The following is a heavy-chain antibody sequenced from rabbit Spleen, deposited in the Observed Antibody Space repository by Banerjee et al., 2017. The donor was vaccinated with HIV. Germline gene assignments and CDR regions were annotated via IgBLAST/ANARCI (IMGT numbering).Heavy chain of an antibody. V-gene: IGHV1S45*01. J-gene: IGHJ6*01. CDR2: IYGGSSGFT. CDR3: ARDSGSSFSSYGMDL. CDR1: GFYFSNYG. Sequence: QEQLVESGGGLVQPGGSLKLSCKASGFYFSNYGMTWVRLAPGKGLEWIGCIYGGSSGFTYFATWAIGRFTISKPSSTTVTLQMTRLTAADTATYFCARDSGSSFSSYGMDLWGQGTLVTVS. D-gene: IGHD8-1*01.